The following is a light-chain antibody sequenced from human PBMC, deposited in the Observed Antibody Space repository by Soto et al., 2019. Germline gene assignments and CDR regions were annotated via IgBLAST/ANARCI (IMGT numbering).Light chain of an antibody. CDR3: QQYASSPLT. J-gene: IGKJ4*01. Sequence: ELVLTQSPGTLSLSPGERATLSCRASQSIGSNYLAWYQQKPGQAPGLLIYGASSRATGIPDRFSGSGSGTDFTLTISRLEPEDFAVYYCQQYASSPLTFGGGTKVEIK. V-gene: IGKV3-20*01. CDR1: QSIGSNY. CDR2: GAS.